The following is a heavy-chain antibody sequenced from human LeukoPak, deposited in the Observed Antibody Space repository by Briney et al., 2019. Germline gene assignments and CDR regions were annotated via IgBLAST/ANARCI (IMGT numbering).Heavy chain of an antibody. D-gene: IGHD6-13*01. V-gene: IGHV1-2*06. CDR1: GYTFTGYD. J-gene: IGHJ5*02. Sequence: ASVKVSCKSSGYTFTGYDIHWVRQAPGQGLEWMGRINPNTGGTNYAQKFQGRVTMTRDTSITTAYMELSRLTSDDTAIYYCAKVPPSITAAGNWLDPWGQGALVTVSS. CDR3: AKVPPSITAAGNWLDP. CDR2: INPNTGGT.